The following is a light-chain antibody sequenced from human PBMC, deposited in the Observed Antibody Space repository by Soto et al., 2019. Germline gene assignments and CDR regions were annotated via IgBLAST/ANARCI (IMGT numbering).Light chain of an antibody. V-gene: IGKV3-20*01. Sequence: DIVLTQSPGTLSLSPGESVTLSCRASQSVSSSHLAWYQQKPGQAPRLFIYGACRRATGIPDRFSGSGSGTDFTLTISRLQPEDFAVYSCQHYGSSLTLGGGTKVEIK. CDR3: QHYGSSLT. J-gene: IGKJ4*02. CDR2: GAC. CDR1: QSVSSSH.